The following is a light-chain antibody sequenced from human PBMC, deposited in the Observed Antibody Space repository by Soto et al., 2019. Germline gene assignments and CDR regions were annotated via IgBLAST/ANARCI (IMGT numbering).Light chain of an antibody. Sequence: QPVLTQPASVSGSPGQSITFSCTGTSNDIGGYNYVSWYQQHPGKAPKLMIFDVSNRPSGVSYRFSGSKSGNTASLTISGLQAEDEADYYCSSYTSSSTLLFGGGTKLTVL. CDR3: SSYTSSSTLL. CDR2: DVS. CDR1: SNDIGGYNY. V-gene: IGLV2-14*01. J-gene: IGLJ2*01.